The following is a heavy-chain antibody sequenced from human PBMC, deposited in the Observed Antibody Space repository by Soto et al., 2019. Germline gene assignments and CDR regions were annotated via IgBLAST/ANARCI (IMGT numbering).Heavy chain of an antibody. Sequence: QVQLVQSGAEVKKPGSSVKVSCKASGGTFSRQTITWVRQAPGQGPEWMGRIIPVLGIINHAQKFQGRVTIGADKLTGTAYMERRSLRSEDTAVYYCARGRDGYIVRGDSYYYGLDVWGQGTTVTVSS. CDR1: GGTFSRQT. CDR3: ARGRDGYIVRGDSYYYGLDV. J-gene: IGHJ6*02. CDR2: IIPVLGII. V-gene: IGHV1-69*04. D-gene: IGHD1-1*01.